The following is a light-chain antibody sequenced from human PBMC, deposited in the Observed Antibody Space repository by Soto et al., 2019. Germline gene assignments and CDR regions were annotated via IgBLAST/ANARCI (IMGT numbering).Light chain of an antibody. V-gene: IGLV1-40*01. CDR2: GNT. CDR1: SSNIGAGYE. J-gene: IGLJ1*01. CDR3: QSYDSSLSVLYV. Sequence: QSALTQPPSVSGAPGQRVTISCTGSSSNIGAGYEVHWFQQLPGTAPKLLIYGNTNRPSGVPDRFSGSKSDTSASLAITVLQLEDEADYYCQSYDSSLSVLYVFGTGTKVTVL.